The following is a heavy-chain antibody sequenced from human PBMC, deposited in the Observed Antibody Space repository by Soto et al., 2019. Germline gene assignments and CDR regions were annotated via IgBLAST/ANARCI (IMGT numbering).Heavy chain of an antibody. CDR3: ARDLPGSYGTDNRFDP. CDR1: GGTFSSYA. CDR2: IIPIFGTA. D-gene: IGHD1-26*01. J-gene: IGHJ5*02. Sequence: SVKVSCKASGGTFSSYAISWVRQAPGQGLEWMGGIIPIFGTANYAQKFQGRVTITADKSTSTAYMELSSLRSEDTAVYYCARDLPGSYGTDNRFDPWGQGTLVTVSS. V-gene: IGHV1-69*06.